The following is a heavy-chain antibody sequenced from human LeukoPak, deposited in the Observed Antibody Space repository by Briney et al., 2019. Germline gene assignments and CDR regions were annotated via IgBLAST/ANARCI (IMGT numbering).Heavy chain of an antibody. Sequence: PSETLSLTCAVYGGSFSGYYWSWVRQPPGKGLEWIGEINHSGSTNYNPSLKSRVTISVDTSKNQFSLKLSSVTAADTAVYYCTRGPRPLYYYYYGMDVWGQGTTVTVSS. V-gene: IGHV4-34*01. J-gene: IGHJ6*02. CDR1: GGSFSGYY. CDR3: TRGPRPLYYYYYGMDV. CDR2: INHSGST.